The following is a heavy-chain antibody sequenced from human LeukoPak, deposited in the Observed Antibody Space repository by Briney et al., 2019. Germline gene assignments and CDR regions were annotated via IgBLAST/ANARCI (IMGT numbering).Heavy chain of an antibody. CDR3: ARDHYYDSSGYY. Sequence: GASVKVSCKASGGTFSSYAISLVRQAPGQGLEWMGGIIPIFGTANYAQKFQGRVTITTDESTSTAYMELSSLRSEDTAVYYCARDHYYDSSGYYWGQGTLVTVSS. CDR2: IIPIFGTA. J-gene: IGHJ4*02. D-gene: IGHD3-22*01. CDR1: GGTFSSYA. V-gene: IGHV1-69*05.